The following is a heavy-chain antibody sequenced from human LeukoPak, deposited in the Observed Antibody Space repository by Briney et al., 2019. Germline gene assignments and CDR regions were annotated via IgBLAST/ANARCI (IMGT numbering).Heavy chain of an antibody. Sequence: SVKVSCKASGYTFTSYDINWVRQATGQGLEWMGWMNPNSGNTGYAQKFQGRVTITRNTSISTAYMELSSLRSEDTAFYYCARGRVGPSRRTGTMVWFDPWGQGTLVTVSS. V-gene: IGHV1-8*03. CDR2: MNPNSGNT. CDR1: GYTFTSYD. D-gene: IGHD1-7*01. CDR3: ARGRVGPSRRTGTMVWFDP. J-gene: IGHJ5*02.